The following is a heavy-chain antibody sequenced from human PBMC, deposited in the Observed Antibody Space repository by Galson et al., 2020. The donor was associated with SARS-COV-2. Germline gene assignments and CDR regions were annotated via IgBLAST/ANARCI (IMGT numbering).Heavy chain of an antibody. Sequence: ASVKVSCKASGYTFTSYDINWVRQATGQGLEWMGWMNPNSGNTGYAQKFQGRVTMTRNTSISTAYMELSSLRSEDTAVYYCARGEYYDSSGYYYVGAFDIWGQGTMVTVSS. V-gene: IGHV1-8*01. J-gene: IGHJ3*02. D-gene: IGHD3-22*01. CDR3: ARGEYYDSSGYYYVGAFDI. CDR1: GYTFTSYD. CDR2: MNPNSGNT.